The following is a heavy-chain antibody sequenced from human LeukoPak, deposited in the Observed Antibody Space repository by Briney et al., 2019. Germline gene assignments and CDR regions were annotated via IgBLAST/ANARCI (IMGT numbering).Heavy chain of an antibody. V-gene: IGHV4-34*01. CDR2: INHSGST. D-gene: IGHD3-3*01. CDR1: GGSFSGYY. CDR3: ARAGTIFGVVAGYYYMHV. J-gene: IGHJ6*03. Sequence: PSETLSLTCAVYGGSFSGYYWSWIRQPPGKGLEWIGEINHSGSTNYNPSLKSRVTISVDTSKNQFSLKLSSVTAADTAVYYCARAGTIFGVVAGYYYMHVWGKGTTVTVSS.